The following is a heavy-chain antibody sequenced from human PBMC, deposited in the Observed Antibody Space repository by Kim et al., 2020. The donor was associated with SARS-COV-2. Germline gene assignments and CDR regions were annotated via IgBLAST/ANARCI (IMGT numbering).Heavy chain of an antibody. V-gene: IGHV3-30*18. D-gene: IGHD2-2*01. CDR1: SFTFTDYG. Sequence: GGSLRLSCAASSFTFTDYGMHWVRQAPGKGLEWVAFISYDGNNKYYAASVKGRFTISRDNLRHTVYLQMNSLRDDDTSVYYCAKDYCSSASCYGSYYYF. CDR3: AKDYCSSASCYGSYYYF. J-gene: IGHJ6*01. CDR2: ISYDGNNK.